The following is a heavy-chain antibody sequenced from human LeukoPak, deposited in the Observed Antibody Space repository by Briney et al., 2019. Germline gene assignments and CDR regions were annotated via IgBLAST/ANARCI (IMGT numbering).Heavy chain of an antibody. Sequence: GGSLRLSCAASGFTFSSYAMSWVRQAPGKGLEWVSAISGSGGSTYYADSMKGRFTISRDNSKNTLYLQMNSLRAEDTAVYYCAKEGRYYYDSSGYFDYWGQGTLVTVSS. J-gene: IGHJ4*02. CDR3: AKEGRYYYDSSGYFDY. CDR1: GFTFSSYA. CDR2: ISGSGGST. V-gene: IGHV3-23*01. D-gene: IGHD3-22*01.